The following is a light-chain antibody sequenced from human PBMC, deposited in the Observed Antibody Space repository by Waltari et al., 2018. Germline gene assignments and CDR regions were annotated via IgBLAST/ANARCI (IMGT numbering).Light chain of an antibody. V-gene: IGLV1-44*01. Sequence: QSVLTQPPSASGTPGQRVIISCSGSRSIIGSDTVNWYQQLPGTAPRLLIYSTNQRPSGVPDRFSGSKSGTSAFLAISGLQSEDESDYYCAAWDGSQFARVFGGGTKLSVL. J-gene: IGLJ3*02. CDR2: STN. CDR3: AAWDGSQFARV. CDR1: RSIIGSDT.